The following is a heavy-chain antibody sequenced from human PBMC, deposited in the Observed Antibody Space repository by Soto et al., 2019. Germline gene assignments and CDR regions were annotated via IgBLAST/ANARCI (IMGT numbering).Heavy chain of an antibody. Sequence: QVYLVQSGAEVKKPGSSVKISCKASGGIFSSNTINWVRQAAGQGLEWMGGIIPPFGTANYAEKFQGRVTITADKSTKTACMELTSLRSEDTAVYYCASKAACGGDCYAFDSWGQGTLVTVSS. CDR2: IIPPFGTA. CDR3: ASKAACGGDCYAFDS. CDR1: GGIFSSNT. V-gene: IGHV1-69*06. D-gene: IGHD2-21*02. J-gene: IGHJ4*02.